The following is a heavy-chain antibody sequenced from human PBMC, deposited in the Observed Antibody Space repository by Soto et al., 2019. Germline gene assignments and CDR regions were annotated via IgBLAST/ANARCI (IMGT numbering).Heavy chain of an antibody. CDR3: AKPRQITSLLLYYFDY. V-gene: IGHV3-30*18. D-gene: IGHD2-15*01. CDR1: GFTFSSYG. J-gene: IGHJ4*02. Sequence: QVQLVESGGGVVQPGRSLRLSCAASGFTFSSYGMHWVRQAPGMGLEWVAVISYDGSNKYYADSVKGRFTISRDNSKNTLYLQMNSLRAEDTAVYYCAKPRQITSLLLYYFDYWGQGTLVTVSS. CDR2: ISYDGSNK.